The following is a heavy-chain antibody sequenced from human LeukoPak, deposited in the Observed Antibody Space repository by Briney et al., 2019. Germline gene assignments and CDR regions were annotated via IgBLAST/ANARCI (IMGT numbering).Heavy chain of an antibody. J-gene: IGHJ4*02. CDR3: ATAVTTLPYFDY. D-gene: IGHD4-17*01. CDR2: FDPEDGET. V-gene: IGHV1-24*01. Sequence: ASVKVSCKVSGYTLTELSMHWVRQAPGKGLEWMGGFDPEDGETIYAQKFQGRVTMTEDTSTDTAYMELSSLRSEDTAVYYCATAVTTLPYFDYWGQGTLVTVSS. CDR1: GYTLTELS.